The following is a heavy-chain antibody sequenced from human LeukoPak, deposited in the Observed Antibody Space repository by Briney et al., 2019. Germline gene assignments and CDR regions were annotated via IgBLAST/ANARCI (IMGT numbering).Heavy chain of an antibody. Sequence: GESLNTSCKGSGYSYTSSRISWVRQMPGKGLEWMGRIDPSDSYTNYSPSFQGHVTISADKSISTAYLQWSSLKASDTAMYYCARRVIGYFQFDSWGPGTLVTVSS. D-gene: IGHD3-16*02. CDR2: IDPSDSYT. V-gene: IGHV5-10-1*01. CDR1: GYSYTSSR. J-gene: IGHJ4*02. CDR3: ARRVIGYFQFDS.